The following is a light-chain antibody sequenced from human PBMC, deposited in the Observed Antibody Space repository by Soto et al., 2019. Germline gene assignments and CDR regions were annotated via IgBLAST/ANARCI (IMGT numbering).Light chain of an antibody. CDR3: HQYVSSPVT. Sequence: EIVLTQSPGTLSLSPGERATLSCRASQSVSSSYLAWYQQKPGQAPRLLIYGASSRATGIPDRFSGRGSGTDFTLTISRLEPEDFTVYECHQYVSSPVTFGQGTKVEIK. V-gene: IGKV3-20*01. CDR1: QSVSSSY. CDR2: GAS. J-gene: IGKJ1*01.